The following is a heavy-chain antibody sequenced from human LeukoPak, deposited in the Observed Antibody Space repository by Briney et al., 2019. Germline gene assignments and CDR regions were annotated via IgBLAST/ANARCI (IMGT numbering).Heavy chain of an antibody. CDR2: IYSGGDT. CDR1: GFTLSSYA. Sequence: GGSLRLSCAASGFTLSSYAMSWVRQAPGKGLEWVSVIYSGGDTYYADSVKGRFTVSRDNSKNTLYLQMNSLRAEDAAVYYCARARYDSSGYYPILDYWGQGTLVTVSS. CDR3: ARARYDSSGYYPILDY. J-gene: IGHJ4*02. D-gene: IGHD3-22*01. V-gene: IGHV3-66*01.